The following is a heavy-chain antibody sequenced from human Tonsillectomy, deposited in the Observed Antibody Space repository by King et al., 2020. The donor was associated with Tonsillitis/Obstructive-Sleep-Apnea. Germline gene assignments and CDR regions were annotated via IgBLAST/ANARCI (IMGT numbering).Heavy chain of an antibody. J-gene: IGHJ6*03. CDR3: ASDPIYYGNLTSYFDSRYMDV. D-gene: IGHD3-9*01. Sequence: VQLVESGGGLVQPGGSLRLSCAASGFTFSSYWMHWVRQAPGKGLVWVSRINSDESSTSYADSVKGRFTISRDNAKNTLYLQMNSLRSEDTAVFYCASDPIYYGNLTSYFDSRYMDVWGKGTTVTVSS. CDR1: GFTFSSYW. V-gene: IGHV3-74*01. CDR2: INSDESST.